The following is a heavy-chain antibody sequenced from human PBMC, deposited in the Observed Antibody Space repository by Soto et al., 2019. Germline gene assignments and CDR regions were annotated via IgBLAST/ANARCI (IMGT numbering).Heavy chain of an antibody. CDR1: GFTFSSYS. CDR3: AREIFLYCSSTSCLVPYMDV. D-gene: IGHD2-2*01. CDR2: ISSSSTI. V-gene: IGHV3-48*01. Sequence: EVQLVESGGGLVQPGGSLRLSCAASGFTFSSYSMNWVRQAPGKGLEWVSYISSSSTIYYADSVKGRFTISRDNAKNSLYLQMNSLRAEDTAVYYCAREIFLYCSSTSCLVPYMDVWGKGTTVTVSS. J-gene: IGHJ6*03.